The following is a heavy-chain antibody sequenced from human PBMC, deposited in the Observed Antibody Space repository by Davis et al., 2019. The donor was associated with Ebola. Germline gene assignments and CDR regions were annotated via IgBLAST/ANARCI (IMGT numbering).Heavy chain of an antibody. D-gene: IGHD3-22*01. CDR3: AREADYYDNDGYANWFDP. V-gene: IGHV4-59*11. CDR1: ADSITGHY. Sequence: PSETLSLTCTVSADSITGHYWSWIRQPPGKGLEYIGYISSSGSTNYNPPLKSRVTISIDTSNNQFSLKLSSVTAADTAMYYCAREADYYDNDGYANWFDPWGQGTLVTVSS. CDR2: ISSSGST. J-gene: IGHJ5*02.